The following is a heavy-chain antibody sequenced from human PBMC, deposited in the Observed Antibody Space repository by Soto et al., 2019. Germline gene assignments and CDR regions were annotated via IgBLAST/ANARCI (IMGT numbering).Heavy chain of an antibody. V-gene: IGHV1-46*01. CDR3: ATYYDYVWGSSDAFDI. CDR1: GYTFTSYY. J-gene: IGHJ3*02. D-gene: IGHD3-16*01. Sequence: ASVKVSCKASGYTFTSYYMHWVRQAPGQGLEWMGIINPSGGSTSYAQKFQGRVTMTRDTSTSTVYMELSSLRSEDTAVYYCATYYDYVWGSSDAFDIWGQGXMVTV. CDR2: INPSGGST.